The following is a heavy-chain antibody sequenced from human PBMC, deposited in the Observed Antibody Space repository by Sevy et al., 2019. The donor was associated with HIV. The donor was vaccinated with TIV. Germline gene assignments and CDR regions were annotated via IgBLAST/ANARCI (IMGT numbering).Heavy chain of an antibody. Sequence: GGSLRLSCAASGFTFSSYAMSWVRQAPGKGLEWVSAINHSGDGTYYSDSVKGRFTISRDNSKNTLYLEMNSLRAEDTAVYYCAKGTLVVPTVIYYYYGMSVWGQGTTVTVSS. D-gene: IGHD2-2*02. CDR2: INHSGDGT. CDR1: GFTFSSYA. V-gene: IGHV3-23*01. CDR3: AKGTLVVPTVIYYYYGMSV. J-gene: IGHJ6*02.